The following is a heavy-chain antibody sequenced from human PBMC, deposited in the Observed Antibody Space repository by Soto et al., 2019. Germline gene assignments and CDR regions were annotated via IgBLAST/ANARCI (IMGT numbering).Heavy chain of an antibody. D-gene: IGHD5-12*01. J-gene: IGHJ4*02. CDR1: GGTFSSYS. V-gene: IGHV1-69*13. CDR3: ARDAIEMATTAGFDY. CDR2: TFTIFGTT. Sequence: SVKVSCKASGGTFSSYSISWVRQAPGQGLEWMGGTFTIFGTTKYAQKFKVRVAISADESTSTAYMELSSLRSEDTAVYYCARDAIEMATTAGFDYWGQGTLVTVSS.